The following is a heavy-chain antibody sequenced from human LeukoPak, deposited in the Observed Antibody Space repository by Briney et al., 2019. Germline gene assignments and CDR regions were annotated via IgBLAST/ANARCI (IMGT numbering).Heavy chain of an antibody. CDR1: GFTFSSYA. CDR2: ISGSGGST. V-gene: IGHV3-23*01. CDR3: AKDSPRGSSSWYYFDY. D-gene: IGHD6-13*01. J-gene: IGHJ4*02. Sequence: GGSLRLSCAASGFTFSSYATSWVRQAPGKGLEWVSAISGSGGSTYYADSVKGRFTISRDNSKNTLYLQMNSLRAEDTAVYYCAKDSPRGSSSWYYFDYWGQGTLVTVSS.